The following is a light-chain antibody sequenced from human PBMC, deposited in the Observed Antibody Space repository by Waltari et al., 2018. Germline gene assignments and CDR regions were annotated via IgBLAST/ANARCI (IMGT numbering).Light chain of an antibody. Sequence: DIVMTKSPDSLAVSLGERATIHCKSSQNVLYRSNSKNYLAWYQEKPGQPPKVLIYWASTREYGVPDRFTGSGSGTDFTLTISSLQAEDVAVYYCQQYYDTPWTFGQGTKVEIK. J-gene: IGKJ1*01. V-gene: IGKV4-1*01. CDR3: QQYYDTPWT. CDR1: QNVLYRSNSKNY. CDR2: WAS.